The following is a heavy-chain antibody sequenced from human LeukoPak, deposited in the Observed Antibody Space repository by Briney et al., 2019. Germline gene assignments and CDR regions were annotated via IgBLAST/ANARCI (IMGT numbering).Heavy chain of an antibody. CDR1: GFTFSSYA. CDR3: ANSPTYYYGSGSPRTNYYFDY. D-gene: IGHD3-10*01. J-gene: IGHJ4*02. CDR2: ISGSGGST. V-gene: IGHV3-23*01. Sequence: GGSLRLSCAASGFTFSSYAMSWVRQAPGKGLEWVSAISGSGGSTYYADSVKGRFTISRDNSENTLYLQMNSLRAEDTAVYYCANSPTYYYGSGSPRTNYYFDYWGQGTLVTVSS.